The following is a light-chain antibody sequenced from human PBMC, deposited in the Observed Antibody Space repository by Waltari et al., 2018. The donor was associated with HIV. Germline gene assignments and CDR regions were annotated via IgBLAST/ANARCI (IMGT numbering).Light chain of an antibody. Sequence: QSALTQPASVSGSPGQSITISCTGSNSDVGGYNYVSWYQHHPGKAPKLLLFEVTHRPSGISSRFSGSKSGNTATMTISGLQAEDEADYYCSSYTTTSTMLFGGGTKVTVL. J-gene: IGLJ2*01. CDR2: EVT. V-gene: IGLV2-14*01. CDR3: SSYTTTSTML. CDR1: NSDVGGYNY.